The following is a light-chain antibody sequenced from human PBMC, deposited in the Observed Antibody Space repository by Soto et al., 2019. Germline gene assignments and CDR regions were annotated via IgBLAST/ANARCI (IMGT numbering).Light chain of an antibody. CDR3: TSYTTSSTWV. CDR2: EVT. Sequence: QSVLTQPASVSVSPGQSITISCSGTSSDVGFYNYVSWFQQYPGKAPKLMIFEVTNRPSGVSDRFSGSKSDNTASLTISGLQADDEADYFCTSYTTSSTWVFGGGTKLTVL. V-gene: IGLV2-14*01. CDR1: SSDVGFYNY. J-gene: IGLJ3*02.